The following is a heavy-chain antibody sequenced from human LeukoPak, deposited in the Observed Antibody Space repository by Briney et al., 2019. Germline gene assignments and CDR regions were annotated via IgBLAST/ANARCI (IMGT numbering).Heavy chain of an antibody. V-gene: IGHV4-59*01. CDR1: GGSISSYY. CDR3: ARDKKGGYKGDAFDI. Sequence: SETLSLTCTVSGGSISSYYWSWIRQPPGKGLDWIGYIYYSGSTNYNPSLKSRVTISVDTSKNQFSLKLSSVTAADTAVYYCARDKKGGYKGDAFDIWGQGTMVTVSS. J-gene: IGHJ3*02. D-gene: IGHD5-24*01. CDR2: IYYSGST.